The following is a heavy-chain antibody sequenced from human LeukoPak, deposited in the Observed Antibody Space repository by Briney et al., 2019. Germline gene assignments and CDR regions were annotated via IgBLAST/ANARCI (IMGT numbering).Heavy chain of an antibody. CDR1: GYTFSSHG. D-gene: IGHD2-2*01. V-gene: IGHV1-18*01. CDR2: ISASSGKT. Sequence: ASVKVSCKTAGYTFSSHGITWVRQAPGQGLEWMGWISASSGKTNIAQNLQGRVTMTTDTSTTTTYMDLRSLRSDDTAVYYCARAYCGSTSCYFDIWGQGTVVTVSS. CDR3: ARAYCGSTSCYFDI. J-gene: IGHJ3*02.